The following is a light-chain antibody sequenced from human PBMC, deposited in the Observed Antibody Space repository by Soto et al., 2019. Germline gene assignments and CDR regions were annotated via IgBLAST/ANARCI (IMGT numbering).Light chain of an antibody. CDR2: DAS. Sequence: DIQMTQSPSSLSASVGDGVTITCQASHDIKKFLNWFQEKPGKAPELLIYDASNLQTGVPSRFSGSGSGTHFTFTISSLQPEDIATYYCQRYDSLPPTFGQGTRLDIK. CDR1: HDIKKF. CDR3: QRYDSLPPT. V-gene: IGKV1-33*01. J-gene: IGKJ5*01.